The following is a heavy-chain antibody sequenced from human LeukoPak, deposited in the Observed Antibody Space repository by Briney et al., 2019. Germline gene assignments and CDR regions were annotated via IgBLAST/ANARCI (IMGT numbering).Heavy chain of an antibody. Sequence: GRSLRLSCAASGFTFDDYAMHWVRQAPGKGLEWVSGISWNSGSIGYADSVKGRFTISRDNAKNSPYLQMNSLRAEDTALYYCAKGYCSSTSCPGHYWGQGTLVTVSS. V-gene: IGHV3-9*01. CDR2: ISWNSGSI. D-gene: IGHD2-2*01. CDR1: GFTFDDYA. CDR3: AKGYCSSTSCPGHY. J-gene: IGHJ4*02.